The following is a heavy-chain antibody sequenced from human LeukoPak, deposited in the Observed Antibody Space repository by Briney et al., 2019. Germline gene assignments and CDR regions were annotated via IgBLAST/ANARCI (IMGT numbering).Heavy chain of an antibody. CDR2: IYTSGST. D-gene: IGHD6-19*01. J-gene: IGHJ4*02. V-gene: IGHV4-4*07. CDR3: ARSAGYSSGWTSFDY. Sequence: SETLSLTCTASGGSISSYYWSWVRQPAGKGLEWIGRIYTSGSTNYNPSLKSRVTMSVDTSKNQFSLKLSSVTAADTAVYYCARSAGYSSGWTSFDYWGQGTLVTVSS. CDR1: GGSISSYY.